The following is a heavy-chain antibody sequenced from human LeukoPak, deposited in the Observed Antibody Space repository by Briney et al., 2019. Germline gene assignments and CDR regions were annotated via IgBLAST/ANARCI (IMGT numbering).Heavy chain of an antibody. CDR1: GYTFTNYD. D-gene: IGHD1-26*01. CDR2: ISAYNGNT. J-gene: IGHJ4*02. Sequence: ASVKVSCKASGYTFTNYDINWLRQAPGQGLEWMRWISAYNGNTNYAQKLQGRVTMTTDTSTSTAYMELRSLRSDDTAVYYCARDSQWELLPDYWGQGTLVTVSS. V-gene: IGHV1-18*01. CDR3: ARDSQWELLPDY.